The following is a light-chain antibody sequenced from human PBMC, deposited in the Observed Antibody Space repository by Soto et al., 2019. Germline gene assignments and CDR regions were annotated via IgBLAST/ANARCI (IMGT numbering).Light chain of an antibody. CDR1: SSDIGGYNY. V-gene: IGLV2-14*03. Sequence: QSALTQPASVSGSPGQSITISCTGTSSDIGGYNYVSWYQQHPGKAPKLIIYDVSDRPSGVSNRFSGSNSGNTASLTISRLQADDEADYYRSSYTTSATRVFGGGTKVTVL. J-gene: IGLJ3*02. CDR3: SSYTTSATRV. CDR2: DVS.